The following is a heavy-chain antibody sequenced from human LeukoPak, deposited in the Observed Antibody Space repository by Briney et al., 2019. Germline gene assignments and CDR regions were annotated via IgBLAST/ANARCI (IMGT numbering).Heavy chain of an antibody. CDR1: GYSFTSYW. Sequence: GESLKISCKGSGYSFTSYWIGWVRQMPRKGLERMGIIYPGDSDTRYSPSFQGQVTISADKSISTAYLQWSSLKASDTAMYYCARHQSGYSYGFDVWGQGTLVTVSS. CDR3: ARHQSGYSYGFDV. V-gene: IGHV5-51*01. CDR2: IYPGDSDT. J-gene: IGHJ4*02. D-gene: IGHD5-18*01.